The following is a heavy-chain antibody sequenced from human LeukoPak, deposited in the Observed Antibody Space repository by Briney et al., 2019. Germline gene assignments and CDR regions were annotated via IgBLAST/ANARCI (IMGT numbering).Heavy chain of an antibody. V-gene: IGHV3-48*03. J-gene: IGHJ4*02. CDR2: ISSSASTT. CDR1: GFTLSSYE. CDR3: ARGRYSRYFDY. Sequence: GGSLRLSCAASGFTLSSYEMNWVRQAPGKGLEWVSYISSSASTTHYADSVMGRFTVSRDNAKNSLYLQMNSLRAEDTAVYYCARGRYSRYFDYWGQGTLVTVSS. D-gene: IGHD6-13*01.